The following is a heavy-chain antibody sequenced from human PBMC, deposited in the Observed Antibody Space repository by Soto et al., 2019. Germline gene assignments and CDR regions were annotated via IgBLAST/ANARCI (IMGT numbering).Heavy chain of an antibody. CDR2: ISQDGSDE. V-gene: IGHV3-7*05. Sequence: PGGSLRLSCAVSGFTFITYWMAWVRQAPGKGLEWVASISQDGSDEYYVDSVKGRFTISRDNAKNSLFLQMNSLRAEDTAVYYCAKKSCSSPGCPYGMDVWGQGTTVTVSS. J-gene: IGHJ6*02. CDR3: AKKSCSSPGCPYGMDV. CDR1: GFTFITYW. D-gene: IGHD2-2*01.